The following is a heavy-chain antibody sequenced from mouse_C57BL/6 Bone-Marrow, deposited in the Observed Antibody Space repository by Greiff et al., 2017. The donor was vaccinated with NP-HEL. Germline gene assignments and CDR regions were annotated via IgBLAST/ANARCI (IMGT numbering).Heavy chain of an antibody. CDR1: GYTFTSYW. CDR3: AREGDCGSLYYFDD. J-gene: IGHJ2*01. Sequence: VQLQQPGAELVKPGASVKMSCKASGYTFTSYWITWVKQRPGQGLEWIGDLYPGSGSTNYNEKFKSKATLTVDTSSSTAYMQLSSLTSEDSAVYYCAREGDCGSLYYFDDWGQGTTLTVSS. V-gene: IGHV1-55*01. D-gene: IGHD1-1*01. CDR2: LYPGSGST.